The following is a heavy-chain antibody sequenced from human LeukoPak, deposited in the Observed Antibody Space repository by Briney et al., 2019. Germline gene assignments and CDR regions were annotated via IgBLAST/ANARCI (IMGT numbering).Heavy chain of an antibody. J-gene: IGHJ4*02. CDR2: ISSSSSYI. D-gene: IGHD3-22*01. CDR3: ARPYYYDSSGYYYAFDY. Sequence: GGSLRLSCAASGFTFSSYSMNWVRRAPGKGLEWVSSISSSSSYIYYADSVKGRFTISRDNSNNTLYLQMSSLRAEDTAVYYCARPYYYDSSGYYYAFDYWGQGALVTVSS. CDR1: GFTFSSYS. V-gene: IGHV3-21*01.